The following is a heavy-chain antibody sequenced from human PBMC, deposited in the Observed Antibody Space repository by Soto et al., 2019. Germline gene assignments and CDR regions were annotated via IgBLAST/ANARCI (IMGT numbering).Heavy chain of an antibody. V-gene: IGHV1-3*01. CDR1: GYTFASYV. Sequence: ASVKVSCKASGYTFASYVMHWVRQAPGQRLEWMGWINAGNGNTKYSQKFQGRVTITRDTSASTAYMELSSLRSEDTAVYYCARGGTYYDYIWGSYRTYYFDYWGQGTLVTVSS. J-gene: IGHJ4*02. CDR3: ARGGTYYDYIWGSYRTYYFDY. CDR2: INAGNGNT. D-gene: IGHD3-16*02.